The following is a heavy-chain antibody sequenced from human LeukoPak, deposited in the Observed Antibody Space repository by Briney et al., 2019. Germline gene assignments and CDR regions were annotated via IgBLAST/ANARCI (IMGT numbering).Heavy chain of an antibody. V-gene: IGHV3-64*01. CDR3: AKVRSMFLRRGAFDI. CDR1: GFTFSSYA. Sequence: PGGSLRLSCAASGFTFSSYAMHWVRQAPGKGLEYVSAISSNGGSTYYANSVKGRFTISRDNSRNTLYLQMGSLRAEDTAVYYCAKVRSMFLRRGAFDIWGQGTMVTVSS. D-gene: IGHD3-3*01. J-gene: IGHJ3*02. CDR2: ISSNGGST.